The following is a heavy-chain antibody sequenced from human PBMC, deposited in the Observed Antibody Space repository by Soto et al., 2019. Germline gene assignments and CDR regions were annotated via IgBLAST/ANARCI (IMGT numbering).Heavy chain of an antibody. CDR3: ARDRSYYYILTGEYYYYYGMDV. J-gene: IGHJ6*02. CDR1: GFTFSSYS. Sequence: EVQLVESGGGLVQPGGSLRLSCAASGFTFSSYSMNWVRQAPGKGLEWVSYISSSSSTIYYADSVKGRFTISRDNAKNSLDLQMNSLRAEDTAVYYCARDRSYYYILTGEYYYYYGMDVWGQGTTVTVSS. CDR2: ISSSSSTI. V-gene: IGHV3-48*01. D-gene: IGHD3-9*01.